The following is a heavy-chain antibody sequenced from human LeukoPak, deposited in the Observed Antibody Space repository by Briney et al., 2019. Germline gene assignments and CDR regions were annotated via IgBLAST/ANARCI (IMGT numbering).Heavy chain of an antibody. D-gene: IGHD6-13*01. J-gene: IGHJ4*02. CDR1: GGSISSGGYY. V-gene: IGHV4-30-2*01. CDR2: IYHSGSA. Sequence: SETLSLTCTVSGGSISSGGYYWSWIRQPPGKGLEWIGYIYHSGSAYYNPSLKSRVTISVDTSKNQFSLKLSSVIAADTAVYYCARWTRYSAAAYYWGQGTLVTVSS. CDR3: ARWTRYSAAAYY.